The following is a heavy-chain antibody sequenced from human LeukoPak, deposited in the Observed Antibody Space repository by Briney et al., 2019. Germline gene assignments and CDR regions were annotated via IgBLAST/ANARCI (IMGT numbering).Heavy chain of an antibody. J-gene: IGHJ6*02. CDR1: GGSISSGDYC. CDR2: IYYSGST. CDR3: ARRVLYDLLVVGQSSADGMDV. V-gene: IGHV4-30-4*01. D-gene: IGHD3-3*01. Sequence: SQTLSLTCTVSGGSISSGDYCWSWIRQPPGKGLEWIVFIYYSGSTYYNPSLKSRVTISVDTSKNQFSLKLSSVTAADTAVYYCARRVLYDLLVVGQSSADGMDVWGQGTTVTVSS.